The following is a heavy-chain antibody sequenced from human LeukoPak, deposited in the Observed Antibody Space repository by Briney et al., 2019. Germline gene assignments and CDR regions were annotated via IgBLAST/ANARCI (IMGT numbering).Heavy chain of an antibody. Sequence: ASVKVSCKASGYSFTYHYMHWLRQAPGQGLEWIGIINPSDGSTTYAQKFQGRATMTRDMSTSTVYMELSSLRAEDTAVYYCARDMSSVLRFLEWSPRHSLDYWGQGTLVTVSS. D-gene: IGHD3-3*01. CDR3: ARDMSSVLRFLEWSPRHSLDY. CDR2: INPSDGST. CDR1: GYSFTYHY. V-gene: IGHV1-46*01. J-gene: IGHJ4*02.